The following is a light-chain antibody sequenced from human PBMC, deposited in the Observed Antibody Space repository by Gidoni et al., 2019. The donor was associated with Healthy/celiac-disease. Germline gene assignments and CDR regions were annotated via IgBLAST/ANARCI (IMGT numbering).Light chain of an antibody. V-gene: IGLV1-40*01. J-gene: IGLJ2*01. CDR3: QSYDSSLSGYVV. CDR1: SSNIGAGYD. Sequence: QSVLTQPPSVSGAPGQWVTISCTGSSSNIGAGYDVHWYQQLPGTAPKLHIYGNSNRPSGVPDRFSGSKSGTSASLAITGLQAEDEADYYCQSYDSSLSGYVVFGGGTKLTVL. CDR2: GNS.